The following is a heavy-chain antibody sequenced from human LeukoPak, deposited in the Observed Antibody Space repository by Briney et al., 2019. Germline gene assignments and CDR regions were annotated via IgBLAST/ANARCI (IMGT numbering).Heavy chain of an antibody. CDR3: ARDPPREGSWNDAFDI. V-gene: IGHV4-59*01. CDR2: IYYSGST. Sequence: SETLSLTCTVPGGSISSYYWSWIRQPPGKGLEWIGYIYYSGSTNYNPSLKSRVTISVDTSKNQFSLKLSSVTAADTAVYYCARDPPREGSWNDAFDIWGQGTMVTVSS. D-gene: IGHD6-13*01. J-gene: IGHJ3*02. CDR1: GGSISSYY.